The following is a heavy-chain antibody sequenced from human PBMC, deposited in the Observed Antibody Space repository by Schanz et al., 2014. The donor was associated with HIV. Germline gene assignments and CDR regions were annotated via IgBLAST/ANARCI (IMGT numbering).Heavy chain of an antibody. D-gene: IGHD3-10*01. Sequence: EVQLLESGGGLVQPGGSLRLSCAASGFTFSSYGMSWVRQAPGKGLECVSVISGSGGSTYYADSVKGRFTISRDNSKNALYLQMNSLRVEDTALYYCAKDMGRQPEYFQHWGQGTLVTVSS. CDR3: AKDMGRQPEYFQH. V-gene: IGHV3-23*01. CDR1: GFTFSSYG. CDR2: ISGSGGST. J-gene: IGHJ1*01.